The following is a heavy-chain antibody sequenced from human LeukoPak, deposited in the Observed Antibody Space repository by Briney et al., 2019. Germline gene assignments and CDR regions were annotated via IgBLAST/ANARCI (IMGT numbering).Heavy chain of an antibody. J-gene: IGHJ5*02. CDR1: GGSFSGYY. D-gene: IGHD2-15*01. Sequence: PSETLSLTCAVYGGSFSGYYWSWIRQPPGKGLEWIGEIYHSGSTNYNPSLKSRVTISVETSKNQFSLKLSSVTAADTAVYYCARTHIVVVVAATVWFDPWGQGTLVTVSS. V-gene: IGHV4-34*01. CDR2: IYHSGST. CDR3: ARTHIVVVVAATVWFDP.